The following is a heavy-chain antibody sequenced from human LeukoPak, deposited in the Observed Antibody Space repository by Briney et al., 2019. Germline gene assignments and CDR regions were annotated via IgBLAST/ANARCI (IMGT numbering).Heavy chain of an antibody. D-gene: IGHD3-22*01. J-gene: IGHJ4*02. Sequence: SQTLSLTCTVSGGSISSGDYSWSWIRQPPGKGLEWIGYIYYSGSTYYNPSLKSRVTISVDTSKNQFSLKLSSVTAADTAVYYCARDSSGYSSLDYWGQGTLVTVSS. CDR3: ARDSSGYSSLDY. CDR1: GGSISSGDYS. V-gene: IGHV4-30-4*01. CDR2: IYYSGST.